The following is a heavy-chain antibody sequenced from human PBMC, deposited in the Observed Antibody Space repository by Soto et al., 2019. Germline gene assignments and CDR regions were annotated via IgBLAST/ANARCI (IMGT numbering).Heavy chain of an antibody. CDR2: ISYSGNI. CDR1: GGSVSSGTFY. D-gene: IGHD3-10*01. J-gene: IGHJ6*02. V-gene: IGHV4-61*01. Sequence: PSETLSLTWTVSGGSVSSGTFYWIWIRQPPGKVLALIGFISYSGNINYNPSLKSRVTIAVDTSKNQFSLKLSSVTAADTAVYYCARQSVVRGVIKIYYYGMDVWGQGTTVTVSS. CDR3: ARQSVVRGVIKIYYYGMDV.